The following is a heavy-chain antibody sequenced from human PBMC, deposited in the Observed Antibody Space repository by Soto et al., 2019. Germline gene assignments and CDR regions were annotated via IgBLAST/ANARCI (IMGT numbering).Heavy chain of an antibody. V-gene: IGHV4-34*01. CDR3: SGNDFWGGYHDWFDP. CDR1: GGSFSGYY. D-gene: IGHD3-3*01. CDR2: INHSGST. Sequence: SETLSLTCAVYGGSFSGYYWSWIRQPPGKGLEWIGEINHSGSTNYNPSLKSRVTISVDTSKNQFSLKLSSVTAADTAVFYCSGNDFWGGYHDWFDPWGQGTLVTVSS. J-gene: IGHJ5*02.